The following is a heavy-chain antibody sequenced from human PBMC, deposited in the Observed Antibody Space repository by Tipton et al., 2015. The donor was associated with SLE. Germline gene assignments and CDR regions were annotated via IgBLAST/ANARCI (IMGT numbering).Heavy chain of an antibody. CDR1: GGSISTGAYY. CDR3: ARSGGVAAAGPFDY. Sequence: TLSLTCAVSGGSISTGAYYWSWIRQPPGKGLEWIGEINHSGSTNYNPSLKSRVTISVDTPKNQFSLKLSSVTAADTAVYYCARSGGVAAAGPFDYWGQGTLVTVSS. V-gene: IGHV4-34*01. CDR2: INHSGST. D-gene: IGHD6-13*01. J-gene: IGHJ4*02.